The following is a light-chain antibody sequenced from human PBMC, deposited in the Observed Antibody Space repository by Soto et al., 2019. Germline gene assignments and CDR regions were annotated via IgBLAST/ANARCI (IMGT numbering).Light chain of an antibody. V-gene: IGKV3-20*01. CDR2: GTS. CDR3: QQYGSSSWT. Sequence: EIVLTQSPGTLSLSPGERATLSCRASQSVSSSYLAWYQQKPGQAPRLLIYGTSSRATAIPVRFSGSGSGTDFTLTISRVEPEDFAVYYCQQYGSSSWTFGQGTKVEIK. CDR1: QSVSSSY. J-gene: IGKJ1*01.